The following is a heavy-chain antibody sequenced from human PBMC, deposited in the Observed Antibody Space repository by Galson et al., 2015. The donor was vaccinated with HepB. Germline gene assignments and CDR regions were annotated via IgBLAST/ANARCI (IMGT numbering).Heavy chain of an antibody. V-gene: IGHV1-18*04. CDR3: ARDGPRGLLLWFGESDWYFDL. D-gene: IGHD3-10*01. Sequence: SVKVSCKASGYTFTSYGIRWVRQAPGQGLEWMGWISAYNGNTNYAQKLQGRVTMTTDTSTSTAYIELRSLRSADTAVYYCARDGPRGLLLWFGESDWYFDLWGRGTLVTVSS. CDR1: GYTFTSYG. J-gene: IGHJ2*01. CDR2: ISAYNGNT.